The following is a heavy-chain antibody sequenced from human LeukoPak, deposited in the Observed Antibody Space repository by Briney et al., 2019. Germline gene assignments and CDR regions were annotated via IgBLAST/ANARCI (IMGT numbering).Heavy chain of an antibody. CDR2: ISWNSSSI. V-gene: IGHV3-9*01. CDR1: GFTFDDYA. D-gene: IGHD6-19*01. Sequence: GGSLRLSCAASGFTFDDYAMHWVRQAPGKGLEWVSGISWNSSSIGYADSVKGRFTISRDNAKNSLYLQMNSLRAEDTALYYCAKDMVFRSGWYGWFDPWGQGTLVTVSS. CDR3: AKDMVFRSGWYGWFDP. J-gene: IGHJ5*02.